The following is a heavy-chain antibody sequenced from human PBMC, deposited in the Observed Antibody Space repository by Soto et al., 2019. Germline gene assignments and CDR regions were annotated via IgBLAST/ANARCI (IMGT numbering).Heavy chain of an antibody. CDR3: ATIPPYYYGSSGFLDY. Sequence: EVQLLESGGGLVQPGGSLRLSCAASGFTFSSYAMSWVRQAPGKGLEWVSAISGSGGSTYYADSVKGRFTISRDNSKNTLYLQMNSLRAEDTAVYYCATIPPYYYGSSGFLDYWGQGTLVTVSS. J-gene: IGHJ4*02. D-gene: IGHD3-22*01. CDR1: GFTFSSYA. V-gene: IGHV3-23*01. CDR2: ISGSGGST.